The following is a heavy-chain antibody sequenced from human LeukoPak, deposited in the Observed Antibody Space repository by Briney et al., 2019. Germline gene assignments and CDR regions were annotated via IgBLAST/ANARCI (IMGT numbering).Heavy chain of an antibody. V-gene: IGHV1-2*02. CDR1: GYTFTGYY. D-gene: IGHD6-13*01. CDR2: INPNSGGT. CDR3: ARGERRQLVGSSEKYFQH. Sequence: ASVKVSCKASGYTFTGYYMHWVRQAPGQGLEWMRWINPNSGGTNYAQKFQGRVTITRDTSASTAYMELSNLRSEDMAVYYCARGERRQLVGSSEKYFQHWGQGTLVTVSS. J-gene: IGHJ1*01.